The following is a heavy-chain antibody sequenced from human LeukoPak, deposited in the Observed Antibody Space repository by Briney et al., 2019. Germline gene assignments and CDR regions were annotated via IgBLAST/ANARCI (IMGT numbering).Heavy chain of an antibody. Sequence: SETLSLTCTVSGGSISSSRYYWGWIRQPPGKGLEWIGYIYYSGSTNYNPSLKSRVTISVDTSKNQFSLKLSSVTAADTAVYYCARHAPVPNSSGNVDCGGDCSHPLVYYYYGMDVWGQGTTVTVSS. V-gene: IGHV4-61*05. CDR2: IYYSGST. CDR3: ARHAPVPNSSGNVDCGGDCSHPLVYYYYGMDV. D-gene: IGHD2-21*02. J-gene: IGHJ6*02. CDR1: GGSISSSRYY.